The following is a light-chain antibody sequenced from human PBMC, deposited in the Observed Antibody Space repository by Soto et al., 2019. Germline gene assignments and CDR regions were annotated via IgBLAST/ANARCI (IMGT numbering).Light chain of an antibody. CDR1: QSIRSHY. Sequence: EIVLTQSPGTLSLSPGERATLSCRASQSIRSHYLAWYQQKPGQAPRLLISGAHNRAPGIPDRFSGSESGTDFTLTISRLEPEDFAVYYCHYYDDSPPFPFGPGTRLEIK. V-gene: IGKV3-20*01. CDR3: HYYDDSPPFP. J-gene: IGKJ5*01. CDR2: GAH.